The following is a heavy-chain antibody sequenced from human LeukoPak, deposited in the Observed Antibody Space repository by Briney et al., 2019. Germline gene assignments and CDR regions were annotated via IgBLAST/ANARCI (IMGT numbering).Heavy chain of an antibody. V-gene: IGHV1-69*05. Sequence: SVKVSCKAPRGTFDIYGISWVRQAPGQDLEWMGGVMAIFGGVKYGQKFQGRATITTDASTSTAYMELRSLTSEDTGIYYCARGELGDRSGFSFFDYWGQGTLVTVSS. CDR3: ARGELGDRSGFSFFDY. D-gene: IGHD3-22*01. CDR1: RGTFDIYG. J-gene: IGHJ4*02. CDR2: VMAIFGGV.